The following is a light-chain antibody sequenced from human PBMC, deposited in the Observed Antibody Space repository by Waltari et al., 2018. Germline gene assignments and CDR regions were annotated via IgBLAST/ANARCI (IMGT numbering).Light chain of an antibody. CDR2: EVT. V-gene: IGLV2-8*01. Sequence: QSALTQPPSASGSPGQPVTISCTGTSSDVGGFNYVSWYQQHPGKAPKLIIYEVTKRPSGVHDRFSGSKSGTTSSLTVSGLQADDEADYYCNSYAGRNRLGVFGGGTKVTVL. J-gene: IGLJ2*01. CDR1: SSDVGGFNY. CDR3: NSYAGRNRLGV.